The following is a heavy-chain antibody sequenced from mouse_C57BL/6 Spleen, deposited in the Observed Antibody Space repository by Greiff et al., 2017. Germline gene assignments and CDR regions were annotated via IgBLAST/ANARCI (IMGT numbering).Heavy chain of an antibody. CDR2: IYPSDSET. V-gene: IGHV1-61*01. D-gene: IGHD1-1*01. CDR1: GYTFTSYW. J-gene: IGHJ2*01. CDR3: ARLVITTDYFDY. Sequence: VQLQQSGAELVRPGSSVKLSCKASGYTFTSYWMDWVKQRPGQGLEWIGNIYPSDSETHYNQKFKDKATLTVDKSSSTAYMQLSSLTSEDSAVYYCARLVITTDYFDYWGQGTTLTVSS.